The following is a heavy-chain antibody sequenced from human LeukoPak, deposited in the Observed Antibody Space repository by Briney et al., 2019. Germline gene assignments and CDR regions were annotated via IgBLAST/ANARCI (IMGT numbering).Heavy chain of an antibody. CDR1: GFTFSSYW. J-gene: IGHJ4*02. V-gene: IGHV3-7*01. Sequence: PGGSLRLSCAASGFTFSSYWMSWVRQAPGKGLEWEANIKQDGSETYYVDSVKGRFTISRDNAKNSLYLQMNSLRADDKAVYYCARDGSTSYFDYWGQGTLVTVSS. CDR3: ARDGSTSYFDY. CDR2: IKQDGSET. D-gene: IGHD1-26*01.